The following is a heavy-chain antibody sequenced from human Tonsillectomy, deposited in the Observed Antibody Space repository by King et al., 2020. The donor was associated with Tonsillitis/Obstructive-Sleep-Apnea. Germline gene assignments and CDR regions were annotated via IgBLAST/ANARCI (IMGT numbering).Heavy chain of an antibody. CDR1: GYTFSGYY. V-gene: IGHV1-2*06. D-gene: IGHD1-26*01. CDR2: INPNSGVT. Sequence: VQLVESGAEVKKPGASVKVSCKASGYTFSGYYMHWVRQAPGQGLEWMGRINPNSGVTNYAQKFQGRVTMTRDTAISTVYMELSRVRSDDMAVYYCARDLSIVGANWFDPWGQGTLVTVSS. J-gene: IGHJ5*02. CDR3: ARDLSIVGANWFDP.